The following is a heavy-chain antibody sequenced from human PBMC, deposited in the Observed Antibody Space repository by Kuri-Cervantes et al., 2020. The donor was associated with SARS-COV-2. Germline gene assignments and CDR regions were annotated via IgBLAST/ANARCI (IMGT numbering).Heavy chain of an antibody. Sequence: SETLSLTCTVSGYSISSGYYWGWIRQPPGKGLEWIGSIYHSGSTYYNPSLKSRVTISVDTSKNQFSLKLSSVTAADTAVYYCARVRYCSSTSCRLGWSFDLWGRGTLVTVSS. D-gene: IGHD2-2*01. CDR1: GYSISSGYY. CDR2: IYHSGST. CDR3: ARVRYCSSTSCRLGWSFDL. V-gene: IGHV4-38-2*02. J-gene: IGHJ2*01.